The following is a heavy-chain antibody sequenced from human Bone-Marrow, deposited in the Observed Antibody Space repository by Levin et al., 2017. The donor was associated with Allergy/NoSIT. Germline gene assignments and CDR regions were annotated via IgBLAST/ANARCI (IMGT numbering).Heavy chain of an antibody. Sequence: NASETLSLTCTVSAGSIRSDFWNWIRQPPGKGLEWIGYIHHSGSTKYNPSHKSRVTISVDTSKNQFSLNLSSVTAADTAVYYCARLKGLDAAMVIGGYYFDYWGQGNLVTVSS. CDR2: IHHSGST. D-gene: IGHD5-18*01. V-gene: IGHV4-59*08. J-gene: IGHJ4*02. CDR3: ARLKGLDAAMVIGGYYFDY. CDR1: AGSIRSDF.